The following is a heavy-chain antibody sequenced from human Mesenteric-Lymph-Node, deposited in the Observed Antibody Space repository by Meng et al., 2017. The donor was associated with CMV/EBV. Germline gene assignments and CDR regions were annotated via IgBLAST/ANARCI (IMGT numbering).Heavy chain of an antibody. D-gene: IGHD2-15*01. J-gene: IGHJ3*02. CDR1: GSTFTSFT. CDR3: VRSEKVDLVYCSSTSCPFFAFDI. V-gene: IGHV1-69*02. Sequence: SVKVSCKASGSTFTSFTISWVRQVPGQGLEWMGRIIPPLGVTDYAQKFQGRVSITVDKSTSTAYMELSSLTSEDTAMYYCVRSEKVDLVYCSSTSCPFFAFDIWGQGTMVTVSS. CDR2: IIPPLGVT.